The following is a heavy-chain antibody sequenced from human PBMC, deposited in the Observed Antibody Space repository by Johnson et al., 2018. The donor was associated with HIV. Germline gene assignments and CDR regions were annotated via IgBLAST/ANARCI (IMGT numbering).Heavy chain of an antibody. CDR2: IWYDGSNE. CDR3: AKSPGKDHGGNSGAFHI. V-gene: IGHV3-33*06. J-gene: IGHJ3*02. CDR1: GFTFSSYG. Sequence: QVQLVESGGGAVQPGGSLRLSCAASGFTFSSYGMHWVRQAPGKGLEWVAVIWYDGSNEHYADSVKGRFTISRDNSKNTLYLQMSSLRAEDTAVYYCAKSPGKDHGGNSGAFHIWGQGTMLTVSS. D-gene: IGHD4-23*01.